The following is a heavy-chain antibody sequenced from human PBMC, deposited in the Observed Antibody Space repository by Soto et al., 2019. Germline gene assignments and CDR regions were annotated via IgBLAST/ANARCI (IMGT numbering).Heavy chain of an antibody. D-gene: IGHD2-21*01. V-gene: IGHV3-30-3*01. Sequence: QVQLVESGGGVVQPGRSLRLSCAVSGFTFSSHAMHWVRQAPGKGLEWVALIYSDGNNKYYADSVKGRFTTSRENSKXXXXXXXXXXXXXXXXXXXCAXXXXXXSDCDLGYWGQGALVTVSS. CDR1: GFTFSSHA. J-gene: IGHJ4*02. CDR3: AXXXXXXSDCDLGY. CDR2: IYSDGNNK.